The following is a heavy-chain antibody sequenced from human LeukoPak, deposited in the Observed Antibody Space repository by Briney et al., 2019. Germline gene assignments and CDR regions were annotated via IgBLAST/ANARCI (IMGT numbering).Heavy chain of an antibody. CDR2: INTDGSNS. J-gene: IGHJ4*02. CDR1: GFTFNNYW. V-gene: IGHV3-74*01. D-gene: IGHD6-6*01. Sequence: PGGSLRLSCAASGFTFNNYWMHWARQGPGKGLVWVSRINTDGSNSNYADSVKGRFTISRDNAKNTLYLQMNSLRAEDTAVYYCARSRYSYSSMDWGQGTLVTVSS. CDR3: ARSRYSYSSMD.